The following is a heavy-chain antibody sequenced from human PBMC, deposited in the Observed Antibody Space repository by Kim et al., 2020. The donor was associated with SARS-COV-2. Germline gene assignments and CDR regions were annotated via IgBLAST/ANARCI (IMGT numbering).Heavy chain of an antibody. CDR2: ISSDGNVQ. CDR3: TDVTTVRYDF. Sequence: GGSLRLSCAASGFTFRSYSMSWVRQAPGKGLEWVTVISSDGNVQFSIYAVGGRTTISENYNKKTYLLMMTSMTEEATVIYYWTDVTTVRYDF. CDR1: GFTFRSYS. V-gene: IGHV3-23*03. D-gene: IGHD4-17*01. J-gene: IGHJ2*01.